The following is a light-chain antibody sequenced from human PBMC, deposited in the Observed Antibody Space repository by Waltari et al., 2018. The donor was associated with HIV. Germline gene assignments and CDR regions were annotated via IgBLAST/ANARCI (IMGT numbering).Light chain of an antibody. CDR2: LGS. J-gene: IGKJ1*01. V-gene: IGKV2-28*01. CDR3: MQALHIPPT. Sequence: DTVMTQSPLSLPVTPGEPASIFCRSSQSLLHTNGYNYVYWYLQKPGKSPELLIYLGSNRASGVPDRFSGSGSGTDFTLRISRVEAEDVGVYYCMQALHIPPTFGQGTKVEV. CDR1: QSLLHTNGYNY.